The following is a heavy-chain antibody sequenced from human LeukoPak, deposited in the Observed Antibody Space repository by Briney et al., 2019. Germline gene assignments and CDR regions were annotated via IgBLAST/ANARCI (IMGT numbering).Heavy chain of an antibody. V-gene: IGHV3-30*02. Sequence: GGSLRLSCATSGFTFSSYGMHWVRQAPGKGLEWVAVIWYDGSNKYYAESVKGRFTISRDNSKNTLYLQMSSLRAEDTAVYYCVKARGSGWYWDYWGQGTLVTVSS. CDR2: IWYDGSNK. D-gene: IGHD6-19*01. J-gene: IGHJ4*02. CDR3: VKARGSGWYWDY. CDR1: GFTFSSYG.